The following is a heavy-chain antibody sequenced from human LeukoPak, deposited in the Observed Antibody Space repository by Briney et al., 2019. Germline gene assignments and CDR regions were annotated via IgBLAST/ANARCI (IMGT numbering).Heavy chain of an antibody. CDR2: IYYSGST. J-gene: IGHJ4*02. V-gene: IGHV4-59*01. CDR3: ARDTGRDGYNSDY. Sequence: SETLSLTCTVSGGSISSYYWSWIRQPPGEGLEWIGYIYYSGSTNYNPSLKSRVTISVDTSKNQFSLKLSSVTAADTAVYYCARDTGRDGYNSDYWGQGTLVTVSS. CDR1: GGSISSYY. D-gene: IGHD5-24*01.